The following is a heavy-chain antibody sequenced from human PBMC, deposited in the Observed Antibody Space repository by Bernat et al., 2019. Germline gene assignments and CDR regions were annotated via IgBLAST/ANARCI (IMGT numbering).Heavy chain of an antibody. J-gene: IGHJ4*02. CDR3: ARWGPNYDILTGFFDY. V-gene: IGHV3-33*01. CDR1: GFTFSSYG. D-gene: IGHD3-9*01. CDR2: IWYVGSNK. Sequence: QVQLVESGGGVVQPGRSLRLSCAASGFTFSSYGMHWVRQAPGKGLEWVAVIWYVGSNKYYADSVKGRFTISRDNSKNTLYLQMNSLRAEDTAVYYCARWGPNYDILTGFFDYWGQGTLVTVSS.